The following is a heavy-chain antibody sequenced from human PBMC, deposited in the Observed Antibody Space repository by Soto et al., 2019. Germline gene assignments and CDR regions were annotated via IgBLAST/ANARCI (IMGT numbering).Heavy chain of an antibody. Sequence: QVQLVESGGGVVQPGRSLRLSCAASGFTFSSYGMHWVRQAPGKGLEWVAVIWYDGSNKYYADSVKGRFTISRDNSKNTRYLQMNSLRAEDTAVYYCARYPGGGVYYYGMDVWGQGTTVTVSS. D-gene: IGHD3-3*01. CDR1: GFTFSSYG. CDR3: ARYPGGGVYYYGMDV. J-gene: IGHJ6*02. V-gene: IGHV3-33*01. CDR2: IWYDGSNK.